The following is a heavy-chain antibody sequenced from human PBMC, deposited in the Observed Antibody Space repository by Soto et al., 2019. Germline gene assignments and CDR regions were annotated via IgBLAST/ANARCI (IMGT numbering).Heavy chain of an antibody. Sequence: EVQLLESGGGLVQPGGSLRLCSAASGFTFSSYAMSWVRQAPGKGLEWVSAISGSGGSTYYADSVKGRFTISRDNSKNTLYLQMNSLRAEDTAVYYCAKVCHNYGHIFDYWGQGTLVTVSS. V-gene: IGHV3-23*01. D-gene: IGHD4-17*01. CDR1: GFTFSSYA. CDR2: ISGSGGST. J-gene: IGHJ4*02. CDR3: AKVCHNYGHIFDY.